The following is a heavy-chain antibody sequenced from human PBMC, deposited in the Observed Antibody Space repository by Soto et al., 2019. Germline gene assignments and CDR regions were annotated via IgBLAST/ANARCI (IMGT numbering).Heavy chain of an antibody. CDR3: ARALGSSPLSF. V-gene: IGHV4-31*03. CDR2: IYYRGLT. CDR1: GDSVTSNSYY. J-gene: IGHJ4*02. Sequence: QVQLQESGPGLVKPSQTLSLTCTVSGDSVTSNSYYWSWIRHHPGKGLEWIGYIYYRGLTQYNPSLKSRVSMSVDTSKNQFSLRLSSVTAADTAVYYCARALGSSPLSFWGQGTQVTVSS. D-gene: IGHD3-10*01.